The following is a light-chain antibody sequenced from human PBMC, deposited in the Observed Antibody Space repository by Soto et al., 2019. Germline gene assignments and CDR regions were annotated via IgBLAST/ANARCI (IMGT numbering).Light chain of an antibody. Sequence: ETVIPQSASTLAVSPVGRCTVSCRASQSIRSTVAWYQQKPGQPPRLLIYEASTRATGIPARFRGTGSGTEFTLTISSLQSEDIAVYLCQQSNNWPQQFGQGTRLEIK. CDR1: QSIRST. J-gene: IGKJ5*01. V-gene: IGKV3-15*01. CDR2: EAS. CDR3: QQSNNWPQQ.